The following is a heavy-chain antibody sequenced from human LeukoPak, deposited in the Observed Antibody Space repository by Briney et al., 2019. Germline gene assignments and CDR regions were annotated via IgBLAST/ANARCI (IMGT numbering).Heavy chain of an antibody. CDR1: GYTFTSYD. V-gene: IGHV1-69*04. Sequence: GASVKVSCEASGYTFTSYDINWVRQAPGQGLEWMGRIIPIVGIANYAQKFQGRVTITADKSTSTAYMELSSLRSEDTAVYYCARETRIAVAGTGYVDYWGQGTLVTVSS. CDR3: ARETRIAVAGTGYVDY. J-gene: IGHJ4*02. D-gene: IGHD6-19*01. CDR2: IIPIVGIA.